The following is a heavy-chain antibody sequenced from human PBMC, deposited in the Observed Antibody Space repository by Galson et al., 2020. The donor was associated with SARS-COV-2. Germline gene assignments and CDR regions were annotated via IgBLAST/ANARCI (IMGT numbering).Heavy chain of an antibody. Sequence: ETSETLSLTCTVSNGSISSGGYYWSWIRHLPGKGLEWMGYINYSGTTYYNPSLKSRLTISIDPSKNQFSLKLNSVTAADTAVYFCARYRADADSPNNWFDPWGQGTLVTVSS. CDR2: INYSGTT. V-gene: IGHV4-31*03. D-gene: IGHD2-15*01. CDR1: NGSISSGGYY. J-gene: IGHJ5*02. CDR3: ARYRADADSPNNWFDP.